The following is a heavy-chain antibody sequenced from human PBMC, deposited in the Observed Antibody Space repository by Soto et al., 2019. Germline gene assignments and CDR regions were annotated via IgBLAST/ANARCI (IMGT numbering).Heavy chain of an antibody. J-gene: IGHJ6*02. CDR2: ISNDGGNK. D-gene: IGHD3-22*01. V-gene: IGHV3-30*18. Sequence: QVQLVESGGGVVQPGTSLRLSCAASGFTFSSYGIHWVRQPPGKGLEWVAVISNDGGNKYYADSVKGRFTISRDNSKNIVYLQMNSQRAEDTAVDYCTNYYDSSGYYNPPDYYGMDVWGQGTTVTVAS. CDR3: TNYYDSSGYYNPPDYYGMDV. CDR1: GFTFSSYG.